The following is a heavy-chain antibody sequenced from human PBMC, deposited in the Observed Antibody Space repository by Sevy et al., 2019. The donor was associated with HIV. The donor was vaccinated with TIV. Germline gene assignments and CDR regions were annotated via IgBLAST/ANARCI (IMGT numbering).Heavy chain of an antibody. V-gene: IGHV4-59*01. CDR1: GGSISSYY. J-gene: IGHJ6*03. D-gene: IGHD3-10*01. CDR3: AREKAPYGSGSYYNGGSGYYYMDV. Sequence: SETLCLTCTVSGGSISSYYWSWIRQPPGKGLEWIGYIYYSGSTNYNPSLKSRVTISVDTSKNQFSLKLSSVTAADTAVYYCAREKAPYGSGSYYNGGSGYYYMDVWGKGTTVTVSS. CDR2: IYYSGST.